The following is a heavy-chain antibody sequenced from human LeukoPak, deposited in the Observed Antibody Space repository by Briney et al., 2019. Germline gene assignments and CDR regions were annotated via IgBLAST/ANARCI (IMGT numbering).Heavy chain of an antibody. CDR3: ARGENHYFDY. V-gene: IGHV3-33*08. Sequence: PGGSLRLSCAASGFTFSSYAMSWVRQAPGKGLEWVAVIWYDGSNKYYVDSVEGRFTISRDNSKNTVYLQMNSLRADDTAIYYCARGENHYFDYWGQGTLVTVSS. J-gene: IGHJ4*02. D-gene: IGHD1-14*01. CDR1: GFTFSSYA. CDR2: IWYDGSNK.